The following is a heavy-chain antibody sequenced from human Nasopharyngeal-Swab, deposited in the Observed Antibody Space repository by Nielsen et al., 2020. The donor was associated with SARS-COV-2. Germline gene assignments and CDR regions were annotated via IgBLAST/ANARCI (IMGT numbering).Heavy chain of an antibody. CDR3: AREMGYYGSGSYRPFDY. J-gene: IGHJ4*02. V-gene: IGHV1-46*01. CDR2: INPSGGST. D-gene: IGHD3-10*01. Sequence: ASVKVSCKASGYTFTIYYIHWVRQAPGQGLEWMGIINPSGGSTSYAQKFQGLVTMTRDTSTSTVYMELSSLRSEDTAVYYCAREMGYYGSGSYRPFDYWGQGTLVTVSS. CDR1: GYTFTIYY.